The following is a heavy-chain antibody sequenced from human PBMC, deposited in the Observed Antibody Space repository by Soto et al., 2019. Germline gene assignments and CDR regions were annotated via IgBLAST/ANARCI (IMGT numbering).Heavy chain of an antibody. V-gene: IGHV3-23*01. Sequence: PGGSLRLSCAASGFTFSSYAMSWVRQAPGKGLEWVSAISGSGGSTYYADSVKGRFTISRDNSKNTLYLQMNSLRAEDTAVYYCAKDWPDIVVAPAASPHAFDIWGQGTMVTVSS. D-gene: IGHD2-2*01. CDR2: ISGSGGST. CDR3: AKDWPDIVVAPAASPHAFDI. J-gene: IGHJ3*02. CDR1: GFTFSSYA.